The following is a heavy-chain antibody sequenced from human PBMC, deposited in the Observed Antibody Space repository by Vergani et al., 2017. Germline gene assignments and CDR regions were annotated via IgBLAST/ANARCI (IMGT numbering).Heavy chain of an antibody. Sequence: QVQLVQSGAEVKKPGASVKVSCKASGYTFTGSYMHWVRQAPGQGLEWMGWINPNSGGSNYVQKFQGRVTMTRDTSISTAYIELSRLRSDDTAVYSCARDGNDCTGGSCYGATDYWGQGPLVTVSS. CDR2: INPNSGGS. CDR1: GYTFTGSY. D-gene: IGHD2-15*01. J-gene: IGHJ4*02. V-gene: IGHV1-2*02. CDR3: ARDGNDCTGGSCYGATDY.